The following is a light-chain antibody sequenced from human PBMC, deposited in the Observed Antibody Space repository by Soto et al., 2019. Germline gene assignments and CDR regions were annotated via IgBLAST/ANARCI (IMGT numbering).Light chain of an antibody. CDR2: SDN. CDR3: ATWDDSLNGPV. V-gene: IGLV1-44*01. CDR1: SSNSGYIT. Sequence: QSVLTQPPSASGTPGQRVTISCSGSSSNSGYITVNWYQQLPGTAPKLLIYSDNQRPSGVPDRFSGSKSGTSACLSISGLQSEDEADYYCATWDDSLNGPVFGGGTKLTVL. J-gene: IGLJ3*02.